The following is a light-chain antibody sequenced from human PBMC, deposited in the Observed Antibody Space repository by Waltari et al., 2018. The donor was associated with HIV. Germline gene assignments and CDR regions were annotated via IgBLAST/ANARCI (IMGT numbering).Light chain of an antibody. CDR3: AAWDASLSGNWV. J-gene: IGLJ3*02. CDR1: RSHLGRHY. CDR2: RNN. V-gene: IGLV1-47*01. Sequence: QSVLTQPPSASGTPGQRVTLPCSGTRSHLGRHYVYWYQQLPGTTPKLLIYRNNQRPSGVPDRFSGSKSGTSASLAISGLRSEDEADYYCAAWDASLSGNWVFGGGTKLTVL.